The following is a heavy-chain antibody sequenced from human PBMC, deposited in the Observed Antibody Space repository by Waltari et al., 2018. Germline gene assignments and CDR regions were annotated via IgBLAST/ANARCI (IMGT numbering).Heavy chain of an antibody. CDR2: IYPGDSDT. CDR3: AVTRPRITMVQGVRLPDFHLYFDY. J-gene: IGHJ4*02. D-gene: IGHD3-10*01. Sequence: EVQLVQSGAEVKKPGESLKISCKGSGYSFTSYWIGWVRQMPGQGLEWMGIIYPGDSDTRYSPSFQGQVTISADKSISTAYLQWSSLKASDTAMYYCAVTRPRITMVQGVRLPDFHLYFDYWGQGTLVTVSS. V-gene: IGHV5-51*03. CDR1: GYSFTSYW.